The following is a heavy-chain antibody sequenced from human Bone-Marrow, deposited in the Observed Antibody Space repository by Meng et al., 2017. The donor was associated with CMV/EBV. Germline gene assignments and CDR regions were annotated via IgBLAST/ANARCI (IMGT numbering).Heavy chain of an antibody. V-gene: IGHV3-30*02. CDR1: GFTFSSYG. D-gene: IGHD2/OR15-2a*01. CDR3: ARRREYCTTGACQTYFAQ. J-gene: IGHJ4*02. CDR2: IRYDGSNK. Sequence: GESLKISCAASGFTFSSYGMHWVRQAPGKGLEWVAFIRYDGSNKYYADSVKGRFTISRDNSKNTLYLQMTSLTPEDTALYYCARRREYCTTGACQTYFAQWGPGTRVTVSS.